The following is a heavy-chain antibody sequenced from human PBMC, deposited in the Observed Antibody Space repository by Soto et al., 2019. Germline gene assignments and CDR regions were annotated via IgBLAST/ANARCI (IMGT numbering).Heavy chain of an antibody. Sequence: GSLRLSCAASGFTFSGHSMNWVRQAPGKGLEWVASIYRSSVFRFGPNEFYADSVRGRFIISRDNTNNLVFLQMDSLRVEDTAVYYCAREFSSQLPLDYWGQGTLVTVSS. CDR3: AREFSSQLPLDY. CDR2: IYRSSVFRFGPNE. V-gene: IGHV3-21*01. CDR1: GFTFSGHS. J-gene: IGHJ4*02.